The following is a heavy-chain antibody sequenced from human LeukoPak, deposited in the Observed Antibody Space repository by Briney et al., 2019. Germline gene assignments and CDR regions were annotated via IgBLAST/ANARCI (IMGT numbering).Heavy chain of an antibody. J-gene: IGHJ4*02. Sequence: KASETLSLTCTVSGGSISGYYWSWIRQPPGKELEWTGFIYYIGSTNYHPSLKSRVTISVDTSNNRFSLKLTSVTAADTAIYYCARGGNCSGGSCYSFPGASFDHWGPGTLVTVSS. CDR3: ARGGNCSGGSCYSFPGASFDH. D-gene: IGHD2-15*01. CDR1: GGSISGYY. V-gene: IGHV4-59*01. CDR2: IYYIGST.